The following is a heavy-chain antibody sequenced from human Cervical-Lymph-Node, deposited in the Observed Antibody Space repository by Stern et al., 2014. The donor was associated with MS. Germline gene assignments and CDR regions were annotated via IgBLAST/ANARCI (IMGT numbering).Heavy chain of an antibody. Sequence: QVQLQESGPGLVKPSQTLSLTCTVSGASLSSLNYYWSWIRPRTGKGLEWIGFISYSGNTNYNPSLQRRATVSADNSHNQFSLRLTSVTAADTAFYYCARDNGLRVEQFFDYWGQGILVTVSS. J-gene: IGHJ4*02. CDR2: ISYSGNT. D-gene: IGHD4-17*01. V-gene: IGHV4-31*03. CDR1: GASLSSLNYY. CDR3: ARDNGLRVEQFFDY.